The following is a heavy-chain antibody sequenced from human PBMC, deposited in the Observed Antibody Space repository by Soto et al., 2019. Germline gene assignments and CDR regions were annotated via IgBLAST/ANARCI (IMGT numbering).Heavy chain of an antibody. CDR2: ISSSSSYI. D-gene: IGHD6-13*01. V-gene: IGHV3-21*01. Sequence: GGSLRLSCAASGFTFSSYSMNWVRQAPGKGLEWVSSISSSSSYIYYADSVKGRFTISRDNAKNSLYLQMNSLRAEDTAVYYCASVPGIAAAGTIDYWGQGTLVTVSS. CDR1: GFTFSSYS. J-gene: IGHJ4*02. CDR3: ASVPGIAAAGTIDY.